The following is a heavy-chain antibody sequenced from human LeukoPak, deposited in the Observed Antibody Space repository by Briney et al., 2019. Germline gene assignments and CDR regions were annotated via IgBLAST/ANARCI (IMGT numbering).Heavy chain of an antibody. J-gene: IGHJ4*02. CDR3: ARDRLENDFWSGHSD. CDR1: GGSISSGGYY. Sequence: SQTLSLTCTVSGGSISSGGYYWSWIRQHPGKGLEWSGYIYYSGSTYYNPSLKSRVTISVDTSKNQFSLKLSSVTSADTAVDYCARDRLENDFWSGHSDWGQGTLVTVSS. CDR2: IYYSGST. V-gene: IGHV4-31*03. D-gene: IGHD3-3*01.